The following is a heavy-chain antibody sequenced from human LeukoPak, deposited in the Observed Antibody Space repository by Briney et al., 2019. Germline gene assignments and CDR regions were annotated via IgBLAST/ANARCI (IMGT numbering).Heavy chain of an antibody. J-gene: IGHJ5*02. D-gene: IGHD3-10*01. V-gene: IGHV4-4*02. CDR1: GGSISSSNW. Sequence: SGTLSLTCAVSGGSISSSNWWSWVRQPPGKGLEWTGEIYHSGSTNYNPSLKSRVTISADKSKNQFSLKLSSVTAADTAVYYCARGVEYYGSGSNWFDPWGQGTLVTVTS. CDR3: ARGVEYYGSGSNWFDP. CDR2: IYHSGST.